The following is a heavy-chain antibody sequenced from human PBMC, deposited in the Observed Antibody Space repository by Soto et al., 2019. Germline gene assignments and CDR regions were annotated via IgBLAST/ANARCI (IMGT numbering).Heavy chain of an antibody. CDR2: ISTFNGNA. Sequence: QVQLVQSGAEVKKPGASVKVSCKTSGYTFSSNGISWVRQAPGQGLEWMGWISTFNGNAHYSQKFQDRVTMTTDTYTNTVYMEVTSLRSDDTAMYYCVRQSGYSSGWSDHWGQGTLVTVSS. J-gene: IGHJ5*02. CDR3: VRQSGYSSGWSDH. D-gene: IGHD3-22*01. V-gene: IGHV1-18*04. CDR1: GYTFSSNG.